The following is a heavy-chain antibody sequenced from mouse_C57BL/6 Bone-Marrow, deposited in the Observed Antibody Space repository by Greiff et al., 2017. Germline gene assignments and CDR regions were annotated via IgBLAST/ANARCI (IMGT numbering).Heavy chain of an antibody. Sequence: EVKLMESGGGLVQPGESLKLSCESNEYEFPSHDMSWVRKTPEKRLELVAAINSDGGSTYYPDTMERRFIISRDNTKKTLYLQMSSLRSEDTASYYCARLYGYYVRGAMDYWGQGTSVTVSS. CDR3: ARLYGYYVRGAMDY. J-gene: IGHJ4*01. D-gene: IGHD2-3*01. CDR1: EYEFPSHD. CDR2: INSDGGST. V-gene: IGHV5-2*01.